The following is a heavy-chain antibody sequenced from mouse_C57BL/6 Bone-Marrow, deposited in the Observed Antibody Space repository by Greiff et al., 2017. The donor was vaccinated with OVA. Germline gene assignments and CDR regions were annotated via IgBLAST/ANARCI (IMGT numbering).Heavy chain of an antibody. CDR1: GYTFTSYW. CDR2: IDPSDSYT. D-gene: IGHD4-1*01. CDR3: AKTGKGFDY. J-gene: IGHJ2*01. Sequence: QVQLQQPGAELVRPGTSVKLSCKASGYTFTSYWMHWVKPRPGQGLEWIGVIDPSDSYTNYNQKFKGKATWTVDTSSRTAYMQLSSLTSEDSAVYCCAKTGKGFDYWGQGTTLTVSA. V-gene: IGHV1-59*01.